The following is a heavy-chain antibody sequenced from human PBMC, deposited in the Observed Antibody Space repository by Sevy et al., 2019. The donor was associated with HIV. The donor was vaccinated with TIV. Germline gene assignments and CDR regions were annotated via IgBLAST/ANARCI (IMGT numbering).Heavy chain of an antibody. CDR3: ALERLSSAVAEYFHN. D-gene: IGHD1-1*01. V-gene: IGHV3-30-3*01. J-gene: IGHJ1*01. CDR1: GFTFNFFS. CDR2: ISFDGSNE. Sequence: GGSLRLSCAASGFTFNFFSMHWVRQAPGKGLEWVATISFDGSNEHYADSVEGRFTISRDNSKNSLFLQMNSLRADDSAVYYCALERLSSAVAEYFHNWGQGTLVTVSS.